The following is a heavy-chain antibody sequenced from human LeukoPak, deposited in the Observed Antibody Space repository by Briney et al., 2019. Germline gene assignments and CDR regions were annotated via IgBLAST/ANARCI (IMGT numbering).Heavy chain of an antibody. CDR2: IYYTGST. CDR1: GGSVSSGSYY. Sequence: SETLSLTCTVSGGSVSSGSYYWSWIRQPPGKGLEWIGYIYYTGSTDYNPSLKSRVAISVDTSQNQFSLKLSSVTAADTAVYYCARGSKAAPGTFDYWGQGTLVTVSS. J-gene: IGHJ4*02. V-gene: IGHV4-61*01. D-gene: IGHD6-13*01. CDR3: ARGSKAAPGTFDY.